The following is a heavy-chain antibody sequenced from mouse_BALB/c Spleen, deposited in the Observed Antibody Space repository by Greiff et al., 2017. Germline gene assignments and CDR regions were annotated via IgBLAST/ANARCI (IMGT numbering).Heavy chain of an antibody. CDR1: GYSITSGYY. V-gene: IGHV3-6*02. J-gene: IGHJ2*01. CDR3: AREGNWDSLDY. CDR2: ISYDGSN. D-gene: IGHD4-1*01. Sequence: EVQVVESGPGLVKPSQSLSLTCSVTGYSITSGYYWNWIRQFPGNKLEWMGYISYDGSNNYNPSLKNRISITRDTSKNQFFLKLNSVTTEDTATYYCAREGNWDSLDYWGQGTTLTVSS.